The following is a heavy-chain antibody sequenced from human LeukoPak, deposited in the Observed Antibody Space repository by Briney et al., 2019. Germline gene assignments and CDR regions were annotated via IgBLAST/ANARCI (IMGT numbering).Heavy chain of an antibody. Sequence: VASVKVSCKASGYTFTGYYMHWVRHSPEQGLEWMGWINPNSGGTNYAQKFQGRVTMTRDTSISTAYMNRLRSDDTAVYYCARLSVSSWYPYLDYWGQGSLVTVSS. V-gene: IGHV1-2*02. D-gene: IGHD6-13*01. CDR1: GYTFTGYY. CDR2: INPNSGGT. CDR3: ARLSVSSWYPYLDY. J-gene: IGHJ4*02.